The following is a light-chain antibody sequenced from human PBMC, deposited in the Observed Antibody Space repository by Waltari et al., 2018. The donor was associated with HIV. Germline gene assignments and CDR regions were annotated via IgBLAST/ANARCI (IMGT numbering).Light chain of an antibody. V-gene: IGKV3D-15*01. CDR3: HQYGDWPPWT. CDR1: QSISSK. Sequence: EIVMTQSPATLSVSPGERVTLSCRASQSISSKFAWYQQRPGQAPRLLIYGASTRATDIPARFSGSGSGTEFTLTISSLQAEDFAVYYCHQYGDWPPWTFGQGTKVEIK. J-gene: IGKJ1*01. CDR2: GAS.